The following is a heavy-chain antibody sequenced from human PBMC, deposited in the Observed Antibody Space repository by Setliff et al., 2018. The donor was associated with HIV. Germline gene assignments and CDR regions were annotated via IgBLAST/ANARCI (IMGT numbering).Heavy chain of an antibody. Sequence: GGSLRLSCVASRFTFNDYWMSWVRQAPGKGLEWVANIDRDGSETNYVDPVKGRFTIFRDNAKSSMYLQMNSLRAEDTAIYYCGKDRYDNYVWGSYHGPDFWGQGTLVTV. D-gene: IGHD3-16*01. CDR2: IDRDGSET. V-gene: IGHV3-7*04. CDR1: RFTFNDYW. CDR3: GKDRYDNYVWGSYHGPDF. J-gene: IGHJ4*02.